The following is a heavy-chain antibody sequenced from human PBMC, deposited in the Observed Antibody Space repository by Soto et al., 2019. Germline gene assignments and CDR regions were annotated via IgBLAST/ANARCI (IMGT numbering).Heavy chain of an antibody. V-gene: IGHV3-30-3*01. Sequence: QSGGSLRLSCAASGFTFSSYAMHWVRQAPGKGLEWVAVISYDGSNKYYADSVKGRFTISRDNSKNTLYLQMNSLRAEDTAVYYCARDYSNYELRGYYYYGMDVWGQGTTVTVSS. CDR1: GFTFSSYA. D-gene: IGHD4-4*01. CDR3: ARDYSNYELRGYYYYGMDV. J-gene: IGHJ6*02. CDR2: ISYDGSNK.